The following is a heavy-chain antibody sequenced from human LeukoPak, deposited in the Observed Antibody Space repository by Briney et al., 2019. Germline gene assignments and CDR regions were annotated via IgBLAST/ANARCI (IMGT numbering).Heavy chain of an antibody. CDR1: GITLSNYG. V-gene: IGHV3-23*01. J-gene: IGHJ4*02. D-gene: IGHD3-9*01. CDR2: ISDSGGRT. CDR3: AREAYDILTGYYFDY. Sequence: GGSLRLSCAVSGITLSNYGMSWVRQAPGKGLEWVAGISDSGGRTNYADSVKGRFTISRDNPKNTLYLQMNSLRAEDTAVYYCAREAYDILTGYYFDYWGQGTLVTVSS.